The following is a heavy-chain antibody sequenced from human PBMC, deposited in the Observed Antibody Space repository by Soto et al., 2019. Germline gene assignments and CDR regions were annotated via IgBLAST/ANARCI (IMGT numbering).Heavy chain of an antibody. V-gene: IGHV1-69*01. CDR2: IIPNFGTA. CDR1: GGNFRSYA. Sequence: QVQLVLSGAEVKKPGSSVKVSCKASGGNFRSYAISWVRQAPGHGLECMGGIIPNFGTANYAQKFQDRVTITADESTSTAYMELSSLRSEYTAVYYCARGQGYYGSGSRGPTWFDYWGQGTLVTVSS. J-gene: IGHJ4*02. CDR3: ARGQGYYGSGSRGPTWFDY. D-gene: IGHD3-10*01.